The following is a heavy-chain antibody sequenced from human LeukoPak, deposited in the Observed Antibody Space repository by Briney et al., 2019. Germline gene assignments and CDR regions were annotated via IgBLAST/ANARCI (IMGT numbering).Heavy chain of an antibody. J-gene: IGHJ4*02. Sequence: SETLSLTCAVYGGSFSGYYWSWIRQPPGKGLEWMGEINHSGSTNYNPSLKSRVTISVDTSKNQFSLKLSSVTAADTAVYYCATGECSGGSCYSKRVLDYWGQGTLVTVSS. D-gene: IGHD2-15*01. CDR2: INHSGST. CDR3: ATGECSGGSCYSKRVLDY. CDR1: GGSFSGYY. V-gene: IGHV4-34*01.